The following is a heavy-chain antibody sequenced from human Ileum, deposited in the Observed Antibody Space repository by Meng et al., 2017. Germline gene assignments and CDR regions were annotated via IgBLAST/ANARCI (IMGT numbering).Heavy chain of an antibody. CDR2: MNPNSGNT. Sequence: ASVKVSCKASGYTFTSYDINWVRQATGQGLEWMGWMNPNSGNTSYAQKFQGRVTITRNTSISTAYMELSSLRSEDTAVYYCARGAYYGSGSYWGNFDYWGQGTLVTVSS. CDR1: GYTFTSYD. CDR3: ARGAYYGSGSYWGNFDY. D-gene: IGHD3-10*01. V-gene: IGHV1-8*03. J-gene: IGHJ4*02.